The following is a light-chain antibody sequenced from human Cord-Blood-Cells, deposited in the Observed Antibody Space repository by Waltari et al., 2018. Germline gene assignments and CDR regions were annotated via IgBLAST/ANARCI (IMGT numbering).Light chain of an antibody. Sequence: QSALTQPASVSGSPGQSITISCPGTSRDVGGYNLVSWYEQHPGKAPKLMIYEGSKRPSGVSNRFSGSQSGNTASLTISGLQAEDEADYYCCSYAGSSTWVFGGGTKLTIL. CDR3: CSYAGSSTWV. J-gene: IGLJ3*02. CDR2: EGS. V-gene: IGLV2-23*01. CDR1: SRDVGGYNL.